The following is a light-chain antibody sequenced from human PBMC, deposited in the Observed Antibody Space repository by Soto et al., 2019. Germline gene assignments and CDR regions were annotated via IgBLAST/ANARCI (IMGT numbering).Light chain of an antibody. CDR1: SSNIGAGYD. Sequence: QSVLTQPPSVSGAPGQRVTISCTGSSSNIGAGYDVHWYQQLPGTAPKLLIYGNNNRPSGVPARISGSKSGTSASLAITGLQAEDEADYYCQSYDTSLSAWVFGGGTKLTVL. CDR2: GNN. J-gene: IGLJ3*02. CDR3: QSYDTSLSAWV. V-gene: IGLV1-40*01.